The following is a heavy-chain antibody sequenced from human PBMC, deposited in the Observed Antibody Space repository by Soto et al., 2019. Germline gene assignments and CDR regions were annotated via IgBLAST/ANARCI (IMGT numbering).Heavy chain of an antibody. J-gene: IGHJ4*02. D-gene: IGHD2-15*01. Sequence: GGSLRLSCAASGFTFDDYAMHWVRQAPGKGLEWVSGISWNSGSIGYADSVKGRFTISRDNAKNSLYLQMNSLRAEDTALYYCAKDNGDCSGGSCYWDYWGQGTLVTVSS. CDR2: ISWNSGSI. V-gene: IGHV3-9*01. CDR3: AKDNGDCSGGSCYWDY. CDR1: GFTFDDYA.